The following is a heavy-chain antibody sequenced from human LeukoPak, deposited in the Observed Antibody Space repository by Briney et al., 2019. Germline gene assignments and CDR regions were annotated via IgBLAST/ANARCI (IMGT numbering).Heavy chain of an antibody. CDR3: ARVGVAAAGTVGLNWFDP. V-gene: IGHV4-39*07. J-gene: IGHJ5*02. D-gene: IGHD6-13*01. Sequence: SETLSLTCTVSGGSISSSSYYWGWIRQPPGKGLEWIGSIYYSGSTYCNPSLKSRVTISVDTSKNQFSLKLSSVTAADTAVYYCARVGVAAAGTVGLNWFDPWGQGTLVTVSS. CDR2: IYYSGST. CDR1: GGSISSSSYY.